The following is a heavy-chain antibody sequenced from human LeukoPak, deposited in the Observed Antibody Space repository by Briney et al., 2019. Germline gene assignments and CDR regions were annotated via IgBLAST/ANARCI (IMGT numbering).Heavy chain of an antibody. CDR2: ISSSSSYI. J-gene: IGHJ4*02. D-gene: IGHD6-6*01. CDR3: ARGEWSRSPFDY. Sequence: GGSLRLSCAASGFTFSSYSMNWVRQAPGKGLEWVSFISSSSSYIYYADSMKGRFTISRDNAKNSLYLQMNSLKAEDTAVYYCARGEWSRSPFDYWGQGTLVTVSS. V-gene: IGHV3-21*01. CDR1: GFTFSSYS.